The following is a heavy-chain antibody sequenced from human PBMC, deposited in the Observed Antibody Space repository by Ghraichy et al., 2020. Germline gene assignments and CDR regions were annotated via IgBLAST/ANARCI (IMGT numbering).Heavy chain of an antibody. V-gene: IGHV3-21*01. J-gene: IGHJ5*02. Sequence: VSGVREGRGTGREWVASSSSSGTDIDYAASVKGRFTISRDIAKNSLYLQMSSLRGEDTAVYYCARERAGAIPWFDPWGQGTLVTVSS. CDR2: SSSSGTDI. D-gene: IGHD6-13*01. CDR3: ARERAGAIPWFDP.